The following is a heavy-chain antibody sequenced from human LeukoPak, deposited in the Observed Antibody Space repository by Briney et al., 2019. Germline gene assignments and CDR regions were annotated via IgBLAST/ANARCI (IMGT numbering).Heavy chain of an antibody. CDR2: ISVYNGNT. CDR3: ARVSRYSFGN. Sequence: ASVKVSCKTSGYSFTNYGISWVRQAPGQGLEWMGWISVYNGNTNYAQKIQGRVTMTTDTSTNTAYMDLRSLRSDDTAVYFCARVSRYSFGNWGQGTLVTVSS. D-gene: IGHD5-18*01. V-gene: IGHV1-18*01. CDR1: GYSFTNYG. J-gene: IGHJ4*02.